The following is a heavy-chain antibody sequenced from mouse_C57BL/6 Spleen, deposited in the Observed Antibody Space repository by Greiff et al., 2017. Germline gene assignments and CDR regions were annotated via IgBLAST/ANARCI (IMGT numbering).Heavy chain of an antibody. CDR2: IDPSDSYT. V-gene: IGHV1-69*01. J-gene: IGHJ3*01. CDR1: GYTFTSYW. CDR3: ATRDYDAAY. D-gene: IGHD2-4*01. Sequence: QVHVKQPGAELVMPGASVKLSCKASGYTFTSYWMHWVKQRPGQGLEWIGEIDPSDSYTNYNQKFKGKSTLTVDKSSSTAYMQLSSLTSEDSAVYYWATRDYDAAYWGQGTRVTVSA.